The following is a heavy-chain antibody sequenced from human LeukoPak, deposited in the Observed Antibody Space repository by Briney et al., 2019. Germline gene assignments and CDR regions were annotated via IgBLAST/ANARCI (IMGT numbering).Heavy chain of an antibody. D-gene: IGHD3-3*01. J-gene: IGHJ6*03. CDR2: ISAYNGNT. CDR3: ARADSYYYYMDV. V-gene: IGHV1-18*01. Sequence: ASVKVSCKASGYTFTSYGISWVRQAPGQGLEWMGWISAYNGNTNYAQKLQGRVTMTTDTSTSTAYIELRSLRSDDTAVYYCARADSYYYYMDVWGKGTTVTVSS. CDR1: GYTFTSYG.